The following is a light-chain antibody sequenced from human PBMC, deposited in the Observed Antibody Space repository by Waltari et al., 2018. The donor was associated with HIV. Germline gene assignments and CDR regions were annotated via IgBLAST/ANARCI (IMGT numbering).Light chain of an antibody. Sequence: EIVLTQPPGPLSLSPGERATLPCRASQSVSSNYLAWYPQKPGQSPRLLTYDASSRATGIPDKFSGSGSGTDFTLTISRLEPEDFAVYHCQQYGSAPRTFGQGTKVEIK. V-gene: IGKV3-20*01. CDR1: QSVSSNY. CDR2: DAS. J-gene: IGKJ1*01. CDR3: QQYGSAPRT.